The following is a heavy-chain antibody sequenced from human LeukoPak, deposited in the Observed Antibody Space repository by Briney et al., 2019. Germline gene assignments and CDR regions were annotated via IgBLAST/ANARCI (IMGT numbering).Heavy chain of an antibody. CDR3: ARDAYDYGVNPSSV. Sequence: ASVKVSCKASGYTFTGYYMHWVRQAPGQGLEWMGWINPNSGGTNYAQKFQGRVTMTRDTSISTAYMELSRLRSDDTAVYYCARDAYDYGVNPSSVWGQGTLVTVSS. D-gene: IGHD4-23*01. V-gene: IGHV1-2*02. J-gene: IGHJ4*02. CDR1: GYTFTGYY. CDR2: INPNSGGT.